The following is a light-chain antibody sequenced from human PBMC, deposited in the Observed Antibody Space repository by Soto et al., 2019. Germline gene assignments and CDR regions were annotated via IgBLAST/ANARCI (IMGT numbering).Light chain of an antibody. V-gene: IGLV2-14*01. J-gene: IGLJ2*01. Sequence: QSALTQPASVSGSPGQSITISCTGTSSDVGGYNYVSWYQQHPGKAPKLMIYEVSNRPSGVSNRFSGSKSGNTASLTISGLQAEDEADYYCSSYTRNSTLVFGGGTKADRP. CDR3: SSYTRNSTLV. CDR1: SSDVGGYNY. CDR2: EVS.